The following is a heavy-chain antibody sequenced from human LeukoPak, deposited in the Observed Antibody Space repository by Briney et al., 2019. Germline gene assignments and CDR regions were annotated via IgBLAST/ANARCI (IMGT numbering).Heavy chain of an antibody. Sequence: PSETLSLTCTVSGGSISSSSYYWGWIRQPPGKGLEWIGSIYYSGSTYYNPSLKSRVTISVDTSKNQFSLKLSSVTAADTAVYYCARQPPVLRYFDWLGYYFDYWGQGTLVTVSS. V-gene: IGHV4-39*01. CDR2: IYYSGST. D-gene: IGHD3-9*01. J-gene: IGHJ4*02. CDR3: ARQPPVLRYFDWLGYYFDY. CDR1: GGSISSSSYY.